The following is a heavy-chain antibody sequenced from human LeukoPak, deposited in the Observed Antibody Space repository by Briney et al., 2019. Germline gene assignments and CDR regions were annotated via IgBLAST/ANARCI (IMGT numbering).Heavy chain of an antibody. D-gene: IGHD3-10*01. CDR2: IYYSGST. V-gene: IGHV4-31*03. J-gene: IGHJ4*02. Sequence: SQTLSLTCTVSGGSISSGGYYWSWIRQHPGKGLEWIGYIYYSGSTYYNPSLKSRVTISVDTSKNQFSLKLSSVTAADTAVYYCARGVYRGFGELFFIFDYWGQGTLVTVSS. CDR3: ARGVYRGFGELFFIFDY. CDR1: GGSISSGGYY.